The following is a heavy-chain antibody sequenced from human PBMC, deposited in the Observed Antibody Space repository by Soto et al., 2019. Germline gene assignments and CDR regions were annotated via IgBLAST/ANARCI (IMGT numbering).Heavy chain of an antibody. CDR1: GFSLTTNGVG. Sequence: QITLKESGPTLVTPTQTLTLTCTFSGFSLTTNGVGVACISQPPGKGPEWLAAIYWDVDKGYRPSLKSRPTITKDTSENRVVLSMTTMYPLDTGTYYGALCQDGENYPHWGQGTLVTVSS. V-gene: IGHV2-5*02. D-gene: IGHD3-10*01. J-gene: IGHJ4*02. CDR2: IYWDVDK. CDR3: ALCQDGENYPH.